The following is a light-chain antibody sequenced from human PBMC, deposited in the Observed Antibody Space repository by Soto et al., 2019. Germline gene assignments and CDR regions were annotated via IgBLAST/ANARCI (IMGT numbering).Light chain of an antibody. CDR3: QQFNGFPLT. Sequence: IQLTQSPSSLSASVGDRVTITCRAGQDIGSALAWYQQRPGKAPKLLLYDASNLEAGVPSRFSGSGSGTDFTHTITSLRPEDFANYYCQQFNGFPLTFGGVTKVQLK. V-gene: IGKV1-13*02. CDR2: DAS. J-gene: IGKJ4*01. CDR1: QDIGSA.